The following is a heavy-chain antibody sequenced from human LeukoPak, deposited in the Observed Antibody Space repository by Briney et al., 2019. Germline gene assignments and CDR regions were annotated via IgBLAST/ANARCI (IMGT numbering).Heavy chain of an antibody. CDR2: INPSGGST. CDR1: GYTFTTYY. D-gene: IGHD2-15*01. J-gene: IGHJ6*02. Sequence: ASVKVSCKASGYTFTTYYIHWVRQAPGQGLEWMGIINPSGGSTSYAQKFQGRVTMTRDTSTSTVYMELSSLRSEDTAVYYCARVIVVDWYGMDVWGQGTTVTVSS. CDR3: ARVIVVDWYGMDV. V-gene: IGHV1-46*01.